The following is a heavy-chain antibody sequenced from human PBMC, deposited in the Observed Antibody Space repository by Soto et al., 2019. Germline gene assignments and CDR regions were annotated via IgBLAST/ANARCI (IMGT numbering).Heavy chain of an antibody. CDR2: IVVGSGNT. Sequence: TSVKVSCKASGFTFTSSAVQWVRQARGQRLEWIGWIVVGSGNTNYAQKFQERVTITRDKSTSTAYMELSSLRSEDTAVYYCAADLAAWVTYDVHSANGMDVWGQGTTVTVSS. V-gene: IGHV1-58*01. CDR1: GFTFTSSA. D-gene: IGHD3-22*01. CDR3: AADLAAWVTYDVHSANGMDV. J-gene: IGHJ6*02.